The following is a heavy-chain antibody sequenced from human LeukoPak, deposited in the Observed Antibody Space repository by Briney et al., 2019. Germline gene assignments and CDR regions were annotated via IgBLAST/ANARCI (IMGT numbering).Heavy chain of an antibody. J-gene: IGHJ4*02. CDR1: GGSIXSYY. D-gene: IGHD6-13*01. V-gene: IGHV4-59*01. Sequence: SETLSLTCTVSGGSIXSYYWSWIRQPPGKGLEWIGYIYYSETTNYNPSLKSRVTISVDTSKNQFSLKLSSVTAADTAVYYCARGVYIAAAQYGYWGQGTLVTVSS. CDR2: IYYSETT. CDR3: ARGVYIAAAQYGY.